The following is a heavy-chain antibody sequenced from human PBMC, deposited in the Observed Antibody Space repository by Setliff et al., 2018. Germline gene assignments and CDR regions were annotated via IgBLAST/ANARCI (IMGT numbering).Heavy chain of an antibody. J-gene: IGHJ4*02. CDR1: GGSISSYY. Sequence: PSETLSLTCTVSGGSISSYYWSWIRQPPGKGLEWIGYIYISGSTKYNPSLKSRVTISLDTSKNQFSLRLTSVTAADTAVYYCAREYYYARSRNFDYWGQGTLVTVSS. CDR3: AREYYYARSRNFDY. D-gene: IGHD3-22*01. CDR2: IYISGST. V-gene: IGHV4-59*01.